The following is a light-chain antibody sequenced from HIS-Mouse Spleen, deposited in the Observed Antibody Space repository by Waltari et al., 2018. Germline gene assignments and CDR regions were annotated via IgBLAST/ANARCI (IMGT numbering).Light chain of an antibody. V-gene: IGKV3-15*01. CDR2: GAS. CDR3: QQYNNWPAIFT. CDR1: QSVSSN. Sequence: EIVMTQSPATLSVSPGERATLSCRASQSVSSNLAWYQQKPGQAPRPLIYGASTRATGIPARFSGSGSGTEFTLTISSMQSEDFAVYYCQQYNNWPAIFTFGPGTKVDIK. J-gene: IGKJ3*01.